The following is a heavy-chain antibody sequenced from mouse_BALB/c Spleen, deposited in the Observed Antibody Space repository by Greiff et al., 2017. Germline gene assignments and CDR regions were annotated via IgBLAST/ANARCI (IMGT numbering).Heavy chain of an antibody. D-gene: IGHD2-10*02. V-gene: IGHV5-6-3*01. Sequence: EVQLQESGGGLVQPGGSLKLSCAASGFTFSSYGMSWVRQTPDKRLELVATINSNGGSTYYPDSVKGRFTISRDNAKNTLYLQMSSLKSEDTAMYYCARERYGNYYFDYWGQGTTLTVSS. CDR2: INSNGGST. CDR3: ARERYGNYYFDY. CDR1: GFTFSSYG. J-gene: IGHJ2*01.